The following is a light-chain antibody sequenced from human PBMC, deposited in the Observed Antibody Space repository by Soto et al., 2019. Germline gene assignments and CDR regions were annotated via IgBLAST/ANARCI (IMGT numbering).Light chain of an antibody. CDR1: SSDVGGYNY. J-gene: IGLJ2*01. Sequence: QSVLTQPASVSGSPGQSITISCTGTSSDVGGYNYVSWYQQHPGKAPKLMIYDVSNRPSGVSNRFSGSKSGNTASLTISGLQAEAAADYYCSSYTSSSTLVFGGGTQLTVL. CDR2: DVS. V-gene: IGLV2-14*01. CDR3: SSYTSSSTLV.